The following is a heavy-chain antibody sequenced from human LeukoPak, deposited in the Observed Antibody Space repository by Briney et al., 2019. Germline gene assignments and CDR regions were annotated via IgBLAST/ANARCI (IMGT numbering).Heavy chain of an antibody. V-gene: IGHV3-48*03. D-gene: IGHD3-10*01. Sequence: PGGSLRLSCAASRFTFSSFEMNWVRQAPGKGLECIAYISGGGSSVYYADSVKGRFTISRDNAKNSLYLQMNSLRAEDTAVYYCARKEYFYGSARNYYGFDIWGQGTMVTVSS. J-gene: IGHJ3*02. CDR1: RFTFSSFE. CDR3: ARKEYFYGSARNYYGFDI. CDR2: ISGGGSSV.